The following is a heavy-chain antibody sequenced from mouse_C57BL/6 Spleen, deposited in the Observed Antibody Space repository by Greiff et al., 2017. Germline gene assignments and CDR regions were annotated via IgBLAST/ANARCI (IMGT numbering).Heavy chain of an antibody. CDR2: FYPGSGSI. J-gene: IGHJ1*03. Sequence: VQLQQSGAELVKPGASVKLSCKASGYTFTEYTIHWVKQRSGQGLEWIGWFYPGSGSIKYNEKFKDKATLTADKSSSTVYMELSRLTSEDSAVYFCARHEKAIYYGNLNWYFDVWGTGTTVTVSS. V-gene: IGHV1-62-2*01. CDR3: ARHEKAIYYGNLNWYFDV. CDR1: GYTFTEYT. D-gene: IGHD2-1*01.